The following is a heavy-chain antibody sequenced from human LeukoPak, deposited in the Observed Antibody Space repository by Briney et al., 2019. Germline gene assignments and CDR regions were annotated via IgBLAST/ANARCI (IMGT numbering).Heavy chain of an antibody. V-gene: IGHV4-4*07. CDR3: ARDAYYYDSSASSPSFDY. J-gene: IGHJ4*02. Sequence: SETMSLTCTVSGGSISSYYWSWIRQPAGKGLEWIGRIYTSGSTNYNPSLKSRVTMSVDTSKNQFSLKLSSVTAADTAVYYCARDAYYYDSSASSPSFDYWGQGTLVTDSS. CDR2: IYTSGST. D-gene: IGHD3-22*01. CDR1: GGSISSYY.